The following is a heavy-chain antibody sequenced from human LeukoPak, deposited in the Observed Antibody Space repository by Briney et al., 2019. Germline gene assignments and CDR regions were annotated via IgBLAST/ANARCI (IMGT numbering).Heavy chain of an antibody. CDR2: ISWNSGSI. D-gene: IGHD3-10*01. CDR3: AKSKAMVRGYYFDY. V-gene: IGHV3-9*01. Sequence: GGSLRLSSAASGFTFDDYAMRGVRQAPRGGLWWGSGISWNSGSIGYADSVKGRFTISRDNAKNSLYLQMNSLRAEDTALYYCAKSKAMVRGYYFDYWGQGTLVTVSS. J-gene: IGHJ4*02. CDR1: GFTFDDYA.